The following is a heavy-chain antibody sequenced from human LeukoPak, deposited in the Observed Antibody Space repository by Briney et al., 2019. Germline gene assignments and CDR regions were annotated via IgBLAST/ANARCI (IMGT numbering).Heavy chain of an antibody. CDR3: ANPVDGRRNYYYGMDV. V-gene: IGHV3-53*01. D-gene: IGHD6-19*01. J-gene: IGHJ6*02. Sequence: PGGSLRLSCAASGFTVSSNYMSWVRQAPGKGLEWVSVIYSGGSTYYADSVKGRFTISRDNSKNTLYLQMNSLRAEDTAVYYCANPVDGRRNYYYGMDVWGQGTTVTVSS. CDR1: GFTVSSNY. CDR2: IYSGGST.